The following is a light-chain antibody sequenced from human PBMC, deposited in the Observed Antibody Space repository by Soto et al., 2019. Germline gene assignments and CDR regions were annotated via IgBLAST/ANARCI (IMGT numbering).Light chain of an antibody. Sequence: QSVLTQLPSVSGAPGQRVTISCTGSSSNIGAGYDVHWYQQLPGTAPKLLIYGNSNRPSGVPDRFSGSKSGTSASLAITGLQAEDEADYYCQSYDSSQSALFGGGTQLTVL. V-gene: IGLV1-40*01. CDR2: GNS. J-gene: IGLJ3*02. CDR1: SSNIGAGYD. CDR3: QSYDSSQSAL.